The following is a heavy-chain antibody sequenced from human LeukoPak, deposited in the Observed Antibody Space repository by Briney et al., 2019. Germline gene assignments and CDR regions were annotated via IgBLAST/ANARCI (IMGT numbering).Heavy chain of an antibody. D-gene: IGHD3-22*01. J-gene: IGHJ4*02. CDR3: ETYESSGYYRGWF. Sequence: SETLSLTCTVSGGSISNSNWWSWVRQPPGKGLEWIGEVSQSGSTNYNPSLKSRVTMSLDKSKNQFSLKLNSVTAADTALYYCETYESSGYYRGWFWGQGTLVTVSS. CDR1: GGSISNSNW. V-gene: IGHV4-4*02. CDR2: VSQSGST.